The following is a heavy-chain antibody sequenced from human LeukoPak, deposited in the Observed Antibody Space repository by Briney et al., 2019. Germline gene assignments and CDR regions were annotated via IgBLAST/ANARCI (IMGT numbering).Heavy chain of an antibody. V-gene: IGHV4-39*01. CDR3: ARHGGGGGSLFDY. Sequence: SETLSLTCTVSGGSISSSSYYWGWIRQPPGKGLEWIGSIYYGGSTYYNPSIKSRVTISVDTSKNQFFLKLCSVTAADAAVYYCARHGGGGGSLFDYWGQGTLVTVSS. CDR1: GGSISSSSYY. CDR2: IYYGGST. D-gene: IGHD3-16*01. J-gene: IGHJ4*02.